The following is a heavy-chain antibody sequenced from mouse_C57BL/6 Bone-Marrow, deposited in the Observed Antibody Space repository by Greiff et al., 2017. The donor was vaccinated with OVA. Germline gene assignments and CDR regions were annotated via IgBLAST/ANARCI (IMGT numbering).Heavy chain of an antibody. D-gene: IGHD2-4*01. CDR1: GYTFTSYW. CDR2: IHPNSGST. V-gene: IGHV1-64*01. J-gene: IGHJ2*01. CDR3: AGLRRRGDY. Sequence: QQSGAELVKPGASVKLSCKASGYTFTSYWMHWVKQRPGQGLEWIGMIHPNSGSTNYNEKFKSKATLTVDKSSSTAYMQLSSLTSEDSAVYYCAGLRRRGDYWGQGTTLTVSS.